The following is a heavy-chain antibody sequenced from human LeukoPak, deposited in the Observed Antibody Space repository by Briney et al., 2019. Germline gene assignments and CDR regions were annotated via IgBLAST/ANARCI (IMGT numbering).Heavy chain of an antibody. CDR1: GFIFSRYA. J-gene: IGHJ5*02. CDR3: AKVNVLRFLEWFPYNWFDP. D-gene: IGHD3-3*01. V-gene: IGHV3-23*01. CDR2: ISSGGESP. Sequence: GGSLRLSCAASGFIFSRYAMSWVRQAPGKGLEWVCGISSGGESPYYADSVRGRFTISRDNSKNTLYLQMNSLRAEDTAVYYCAKVNVLRFLEWFPYNWFDPWGQGTLVTVSS.